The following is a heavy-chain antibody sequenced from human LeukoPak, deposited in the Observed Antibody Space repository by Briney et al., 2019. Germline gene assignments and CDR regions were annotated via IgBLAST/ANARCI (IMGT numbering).Heavy chain of an antibody. J-gene: IGHJ4*02. CDR2: ISGSGGST. CDR1: GFTFSSYA. CDR3: AKGADSTIWYTGGYYFDY. V-gene: IGHV3-23*01. D-gene: IGHD6-13*01. Sequence: GGSLRLSCAASGFTFSSYAMSWVRQAPGKGLEWVSAISGSGGSTYYADSVKGRFTISRDNSKNTLYLQMNSLRAEDTAVYYCAKGADSTIWYTGGYYFDYWGQGTLVTVSS.